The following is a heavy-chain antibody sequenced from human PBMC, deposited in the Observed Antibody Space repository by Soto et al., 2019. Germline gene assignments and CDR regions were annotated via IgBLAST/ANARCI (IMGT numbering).Heavy chain of an antibody. CDR2: INQDGSKK. J-gene: IGHJ4*02. V-gene: IGHV3-7*01. CDR1: GFTFSTYW. Sequence: GGSLRLSCAASGFTFSTYWMDWVRQTPGKGLEWVANINQDGSKKNYVDSVKGRFTISRDNAKNSLYLQMSSLTAEDSALYYCSRSLNSWGQGTMVTVSS. CDR3: SRSLNS.